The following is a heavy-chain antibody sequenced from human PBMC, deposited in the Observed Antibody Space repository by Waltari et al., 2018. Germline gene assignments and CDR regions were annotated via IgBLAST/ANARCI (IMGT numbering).Heavy chain of an antibody. Sequence: QVQLVESGGGVVQPGRSLRLSCAASGFTFSSYAMHWVRQAPGKGLEGVAVISYDGSNKYYADSVKGRFTISRDNSKNTLYLQMNSLRAEDTAVYYCARDSVASYYFDYWGQGTLVTVSS. CDR3: ARDSVASYYFDY. J-gene: IGHJ4*02. CDR1: GFTFSSYA. D-gene: IGHD2-21*01. V-gene: IGHV3-30-3*01. CDR2: ISYDGSNK.